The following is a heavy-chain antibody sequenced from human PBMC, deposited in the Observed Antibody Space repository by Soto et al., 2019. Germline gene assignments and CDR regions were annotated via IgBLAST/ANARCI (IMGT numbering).Heavy chain of an antibody. CDR1: GFSFSSYS. CDR2: ISIGGDKT. CDR3: AKWDGYGAH. J-gene: IGHJ4*02. D-gene: IGHD5-18*01. V-gene: IGHV3-23*01. Sequence: EVQLLESGGDLVQPGGSLRLSCAASGFSFSSYSFTWVRQAPGKGLEWVAGISIGGDKTWHADSVKGRFTISRDNSKNTVYLQMKSLRVDDTAVYYCAKWDGYGAHWGQGTLVTVSS.